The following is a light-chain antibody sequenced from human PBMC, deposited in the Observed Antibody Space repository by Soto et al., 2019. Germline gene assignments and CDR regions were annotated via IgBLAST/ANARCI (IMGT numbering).Light chain of an antibody. CDR2: YDS. CDR1: NIGSKS. CDR3: QVWYSSSDNHYV. J-gene: IGLJ1*01. V-gene: IGLV3-21*04. Sequence: SYDLTQPPSVSVAPGKTARITCWGNNIGSKSVHWYQQKPGQAPVLVIYYDSDRPSGIPERFSGTNSGNTATLTISRVEARDEADYYCQVWYSSSDNHYVLGTSTKLTVL.